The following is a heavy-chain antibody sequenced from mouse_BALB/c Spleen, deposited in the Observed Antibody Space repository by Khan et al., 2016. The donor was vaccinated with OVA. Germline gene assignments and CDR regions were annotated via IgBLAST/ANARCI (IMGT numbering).Heavy chain of an antibody. CDR3: VRSTMVTTEFAY. D-gene: IGHD2-2*01. CDR2: INPSNGRS. V-gene: IGHV1S81*02. CDR1: GYTFTSYW. Sequence: QVQLQQPGAELVKPGASVKLSCKASGYTFTSYWMQWVKQRPGQGLEWIGEINPSNGRSNYNENFKSKATLTVDKSSTTAHMQLSSLTSADSAVYYCVRSTMVTTEFAYWGQGTLVTVSA. J-gene: IGHJ3*01.